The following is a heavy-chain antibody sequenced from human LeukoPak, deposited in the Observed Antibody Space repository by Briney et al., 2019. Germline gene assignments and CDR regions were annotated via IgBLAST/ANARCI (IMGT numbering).Heavy chain of an antibody. CDR2: INPNSGGT. CDR3: ARMTTITFGGVII. Sequence: ASVKVSCKASGYTFTGYYMHWVRQAPGQGLEWMGWINPNSGGTNYAQKFQGRVTMTRDTSISTAYMELSRLRSDDTAVYYCARMTTITFGGVIIWGQGTLVTVSS. D-gene: IGHD3-16*02. J-gene: IGHJ4*02. CDR1: GYTFTGYY. V-gene: IGHV1-2*02.